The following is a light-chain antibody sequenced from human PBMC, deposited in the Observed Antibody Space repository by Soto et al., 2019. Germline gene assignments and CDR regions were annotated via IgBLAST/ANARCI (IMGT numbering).Light chain of an antibody. Sequence: QSVLTQQPSVSGAPGQRVTVSCIGSSSNIGAGYDVHWYQQLPGTAPKLLIYGNTNRPSGVPDRFSGSKSGTSASLAITGLQAEDEADYYCQSYDSSLSGSVVFGVGTKLTVL. J-gene: IGLJ2*01. V-gene: IGLV1-40*01. CDR2: GNT. CDR1: SSNIGAGYD. CDR3: QSYDSSLSGSVV.